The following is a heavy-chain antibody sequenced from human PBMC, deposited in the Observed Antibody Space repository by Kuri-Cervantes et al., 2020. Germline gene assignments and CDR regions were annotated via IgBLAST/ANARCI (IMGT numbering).Heavy chain of an antibody. V-gene: IGHV3-7*01. CDR1: GFTFSNYY. Sequence: GESLKISCAASGFTFSNYYMIWVRQAPGKGLEWVANIKQEGSEKYYVDSVKGRFTISRDNSKNTLYLQMNSLRAEDTAVDYCAVGESDAFDIWGQGTMVTVSS. CDR3: AVGESDAFDI. CDR2: IKQEGSEK. D-gene: IGHD4-17*01. J-gene: IGHJ3*02.